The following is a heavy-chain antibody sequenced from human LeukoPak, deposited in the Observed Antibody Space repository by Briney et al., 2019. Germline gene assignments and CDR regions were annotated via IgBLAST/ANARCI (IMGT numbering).Heavy chain of an antibody. D-gene: IGHD2-2*01. Sequence: SETLSLTCTVSAVSISSGNFYWSWIRQSAGTGLEWIGHVYSTGNTKYNPSLKSRVTISADTSKNQISLRLRSVTAADTAMFYCARDGDAVSAAIAGAFDLWGRGTMVTASS. V-gene: IGHV4-61*09. J-gene: IGHJ3*01. CDR3: ARDGDAVSAAIAGAFDL. CDR2: VYSTGNT. CDR1: AVSISSGNFY.